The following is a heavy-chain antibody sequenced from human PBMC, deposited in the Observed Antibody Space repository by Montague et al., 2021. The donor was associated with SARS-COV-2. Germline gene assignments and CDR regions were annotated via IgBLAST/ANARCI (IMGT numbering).Heavy chain of an antibody. CDR3: ARSGPGPKD. Sequence: SETLSLTCTVSGGSISSYFWTWIRQSPGKGLEWIGYFYHSGGTKYNPSLKSRVTISGDTSKNQFSLKLSSVTTADTAVYYCARSGPGPKDWGQGTLVTVSS. D-gene: IGHD3-10*01. CDR2: FYHSGGT. J-gene: IGHJ4*02. V-gene: IGHV4-59*13. CDR1: GGSISSYF.